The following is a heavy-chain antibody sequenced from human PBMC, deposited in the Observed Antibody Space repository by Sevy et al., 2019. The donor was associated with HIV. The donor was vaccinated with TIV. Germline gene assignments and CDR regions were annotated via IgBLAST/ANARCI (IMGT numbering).Heavy chain of an antibody. D-gene: IGHD2-2*01. Sequence: GGSLRLSCAASGFTFSSYVMHWVRQAPGKGLEWVAVISYDGSNKYYADSVKGRFTISRDNSKNTLYLQMNSLRAEDTAVYYCASKEGVVPAATAVDYWGQGTLVTVSS. J-gene: IGHJ4*02. CDR1: GFTFSSYV. V-gene: IGHV3-30-3*01. CDR2: ISYDGSNK. CDR3: ASKEGVVPAATAVDY.